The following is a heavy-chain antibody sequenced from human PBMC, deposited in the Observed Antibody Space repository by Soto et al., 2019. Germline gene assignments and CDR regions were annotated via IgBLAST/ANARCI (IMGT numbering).Heavy chain of an antibody. CDR3: ATTRGLAVGGSFDY. D-gene: IGHD3-10*01. J-gene: IGHJ4*02. Sequence: PSATPPLTCTVSGGSITRRSSYWAWIRQPPGKGLEWVGTFYDGNTYHNPSLRSRITIAVDTSKNQFSLKLNSVAAADTAFYYCATTRGLAVGGSFDYWGQGMLVTVSS. CDR1: GGSITRRSSY. V-gene: IGHV4-39*05. CDR2: FYDGNT.